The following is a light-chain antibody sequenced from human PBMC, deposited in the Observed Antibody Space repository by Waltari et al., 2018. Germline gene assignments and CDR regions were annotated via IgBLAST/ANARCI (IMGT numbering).Light chain of an antibody. J-gene: IGKJ5*01. CDR1: QSLLHSDGKTY. Sequence: DIVMTQTPLSLSVTPGQPASISCKSSQSLLHSDGKTYLYWYLQQPGQPPQLLIYEVSNRFSGVPDRFSGSGSGTDVALKISRVEAGGVGVYCCMQGVRVSITFGQGTRLEIK. V-gene: IGKV2D-29*01. CDR2: EVS. CDR3: MQGVRVSIT.